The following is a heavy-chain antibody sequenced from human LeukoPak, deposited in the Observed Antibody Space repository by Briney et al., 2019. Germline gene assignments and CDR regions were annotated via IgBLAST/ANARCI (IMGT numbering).Heavy chain of an antibody. D-gene: IGHD3-22*01. CDR2: IYSGGST. J-gene: IGHJ5*02. V-gene: IGHV3-53*01. CDR1: GFTVSSNY. Sequence: GGSLRLSCAASGFTVSSNYMSWVRQAPGKGLEWVSVIYSGGSTYYADSVKGRFTISRDNSKNTLYLQMNSLRAEDMAVYYCARLYYDSSGYYCLVPWGQGTLVTVSS. CDR3: ARLYYDSSGYYCLVP.